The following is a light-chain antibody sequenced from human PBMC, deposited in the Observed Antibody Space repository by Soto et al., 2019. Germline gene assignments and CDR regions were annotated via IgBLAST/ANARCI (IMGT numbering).Light chain of an antibody. J-gene: IGKJ2*01. CDR1: QSISSW. CDR3: QQYKTYSGYT. CDR2: KGS. V-gene: IGKV1-5*03. Sequence: DIQMTQSPSTLSASVGDRVTITCRASQSISSWLAWYQQKPGKAPKLLIYKGSSLESGVPSRFSGSGSGTEFTLTISSLQPDEFATYYCQQYKTYSGYTFGQGTKLEIK.